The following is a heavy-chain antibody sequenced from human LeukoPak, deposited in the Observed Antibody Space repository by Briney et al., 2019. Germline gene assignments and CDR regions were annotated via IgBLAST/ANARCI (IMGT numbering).Heavy chain of an antibody. CDR2: MNPNSGNT. V-gene: IGHV1-8*03. CDR3: ARLSHYDILTGSGGGFDP. CDR1: GYTFTSYD. D-gene: IGHD3-9*01. J-gene: IGHJ5*02. Sequence: ASVKVSCKASGYTFTSYDINWVRQATGQGLEWMGWMNPNSGNTGYAQKFQGRVTITRDTSASTAYMELSSLRSEDTAVYYCARLSHYDILTGSGGGFDPWGQGTLVTVSS.